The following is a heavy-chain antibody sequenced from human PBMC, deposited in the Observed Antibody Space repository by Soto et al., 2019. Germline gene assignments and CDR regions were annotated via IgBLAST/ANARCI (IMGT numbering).Heavy chain of an antibody. Sequence: SETLSLTCTVSGGSISSSSYYWGWIRQPPGKGLEWIGSIYYSGSTYYNPSLKSRVTITVDTSKNQFSLKLSSVTAADTAVYYCARAPRGNYGYPSYFDYWGQGTLVTVSS. V-gene: IGHV4-39*01. CDR3: ARAPRGNYGYPSYFDY. CDR2: IYYSGST. J-gene: IGHJ4*02. D-gene: IGHD3-10*01. CDR1: GGSISSSSYY.